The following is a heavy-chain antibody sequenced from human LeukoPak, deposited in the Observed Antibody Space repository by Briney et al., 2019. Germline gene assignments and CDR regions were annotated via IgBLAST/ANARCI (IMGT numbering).Heavy chain of an antibody. CDR3: ARAMSFYYGSAFDY. V-gene: IGHV3-21*01. CDR1: GFTFSNYI. J-gene: IGHJ4*02. CDR2: SSTSSTYM. Sequence: GGSLRLSCAASGFTFSNYILNWVRQAPGEGLEWVSSSSTSSTYMYYADSVKGRSTISRDNAKSSLYLQMNSLRAEDTAVYYCARAMSFYYGSAFDYWGQGTLVTVSS. D-gene: IGHD3-10*01.